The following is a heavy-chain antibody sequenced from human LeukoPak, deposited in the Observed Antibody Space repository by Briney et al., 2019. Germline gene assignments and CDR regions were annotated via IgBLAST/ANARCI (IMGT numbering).Heavy chain of an antibody. D-gene: IGHD3-22*01. CDR1: GGTFSSYA. Sequence: SVKVSSKASGGTFSSYAICWVRQAPGQGLEWMGGIIPIFGTANYAQKFQGRVTITADESTSTAYMELSSLRSEDTAVYYCARVNYYDSSGYSDYWGQGTLVTVSS. CDR3: ARVNYYDSSGYSDY. V-gene: IGHV1-69*01. J-gene: IGHJ4*02. CDR2: IIPIFGTA.